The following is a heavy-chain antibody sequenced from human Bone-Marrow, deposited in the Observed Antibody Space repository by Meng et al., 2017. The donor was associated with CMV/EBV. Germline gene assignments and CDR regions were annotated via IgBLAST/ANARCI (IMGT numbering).Heavy chain of an antibody. CDR1: GGSFSNYA. D-gene: IGHD3-3*01. V-gene: IGHV1-69*05. J-gene: IGHJ6*02. CDR3: AREKYWSGYSNYYYGMNV. Sequence: SVKVSCKASGGSFSNYAISWVRQAPGQGLEWMGGIIPFFGTANYAQKFQGRVTITTDESTSTAYMELSSLRSEDTAVYYCAREKYWSGYSNYYYGMNVWARG. CDR2: IIPFFGTA.